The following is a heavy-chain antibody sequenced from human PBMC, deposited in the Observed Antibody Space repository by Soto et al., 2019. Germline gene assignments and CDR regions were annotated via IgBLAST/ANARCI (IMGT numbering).Heavy chain of an antibody. J-gene: IGHJ5*02. CDR1: GGSISSYY. Sequence: PSETLSLTCTVSGGSISSYYWSWFRQPPGKGPEWIAFIYSDGRTSYNPSLKGRGSMSIDTSTNHFSLKVNSVTAADTAVYYCARGSGYPWGQGTLVTVSS. V-gene: IGHV4-4*09. D-gene: IGHD2-15*01. CDR3: ARGSGYP. CDR2: IYSDGRT.